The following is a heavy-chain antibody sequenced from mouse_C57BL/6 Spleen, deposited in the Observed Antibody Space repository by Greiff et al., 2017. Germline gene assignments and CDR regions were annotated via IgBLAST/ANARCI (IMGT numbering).Heavy chain of an antibody. D-gene: IGHD2-4*01. V-gene: IGHV1-9*01. CDR1: GYTFTGYW. CDR2: ILPGSGST. Sequence: VKLVESGAELMKPGASVKLSCKATGYTFTGYWIEWVKQRPGHGLEWIGEILPGSGSTNYNEKFKGKATFTADTSSNTAYMQLSSLTTEDSAIYYCASPIYYDYDGYAMDYWGQGTSVTVSS. CDR3: ASPIYYDYDGYAMDY. J-gene: IGHJ4*01.